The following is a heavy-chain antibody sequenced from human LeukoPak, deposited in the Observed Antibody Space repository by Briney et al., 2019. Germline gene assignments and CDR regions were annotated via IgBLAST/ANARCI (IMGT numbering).Heavy chain of an antibody. V-gene: IGHV3-7*01. J-gene: IGHJ4*02. CDR1: RFTFSSYW. CDR3: ARHLSGVTGYTYGRGIDY. CDR2: IKKDGSEK. D-gene: IGHD5-18*01. Sequence: GGSLRLFCAASRFTFSSYWMSWVRQAPGKGLEWVANIKKDGSEKYYVDSVKGRFTISRDNAKTSLYLQMNSLRAEDTAVYYCARHLSGVTGYTYGRGIDYWGQGTLVTVSS.